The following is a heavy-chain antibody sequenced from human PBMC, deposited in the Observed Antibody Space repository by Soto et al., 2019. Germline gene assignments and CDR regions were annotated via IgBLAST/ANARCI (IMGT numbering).Heavy chain of an antibody. D-gene: IGHD1-1*01. Sequence: QVHLVQSGAEVKKPGASVKVSCKGSGYAFTTYGITWVRQAPGQGLEWMGWISAHNGNTNYAQKLQGRVTVTRDTSTSAAYMELRSLRSDATAVYYCGIGRYGDYWGQGALVTFSS. V-gene: IGHV1-18*01. J-gene: IGHJ4*02. CDR1: GYAFTTYG. CDR2: ISAHNGNT. CDR3: GIGRYGDY.